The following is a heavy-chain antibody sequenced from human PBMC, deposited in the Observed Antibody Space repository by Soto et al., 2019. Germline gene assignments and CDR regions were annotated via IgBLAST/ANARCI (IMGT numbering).Heavy chain of an antibody. CDR1: GGSISSGGYY. Sequence: SETLSLTCTVSGGSISSGGYYWSWIRQHPGKGLEWIGYIYYSGSTYYNPSLKSRVTISVDTSKNQFSLKLSSVTAADTAVYYCARGYCTNGVCPNWFDPWGQGTLVTVSS. J-gene: IGHJ5*02. D-gene: IGHD2-8*01. CDR2: IYYSGST. V-gene: IGHV4-31*03. CDR3: ARGYCTNGVCPNWFDP.